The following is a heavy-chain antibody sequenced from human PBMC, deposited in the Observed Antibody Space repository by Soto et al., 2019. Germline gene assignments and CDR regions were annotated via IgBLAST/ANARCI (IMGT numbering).Heavy chain of an antibody. CDR3: ARGRAEYGMDV. J-gene: IGHJ6*02. CDR2: INHSGST. V-gene: IGHV4-34*01. CDR1: GGSFSGYY. Sequence: SETLSLTCAVYGGSFSGYYWSWIRQPPGKGLEWIGEINHSGSTNYNPSLKSRVTISVDTSKNQFSLKLSSVTAADTAVYYCARGRAEYGMDVWGQGTTVTVSS.